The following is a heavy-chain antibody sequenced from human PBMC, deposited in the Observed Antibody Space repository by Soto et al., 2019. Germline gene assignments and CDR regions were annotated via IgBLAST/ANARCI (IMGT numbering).Heavy chain of an antibody. D-gene: IGHD5-12*01. V-gene: IGHV1-69*08. CDR2: IIPILGIA. CDR3: ARDSGYSGYDLIAVAATHAGFDY. CDR1: GGTFSSYT. Sequence: QVQLVQSGAEVKKPGSSVKVSCKASGGTFSSYTISWVRQAPGQGLEWMGRIIPILGIANYAQKFQGRVTITADKSTSTAYMELSSLRSEDTAVYYCARDSGYSGYDLIAVAATHAGFDYWGQGTLVTVSS. J-gene: IGHJ4*02.